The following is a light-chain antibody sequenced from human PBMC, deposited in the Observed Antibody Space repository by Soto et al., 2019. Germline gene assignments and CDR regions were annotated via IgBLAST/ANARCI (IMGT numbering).Light chain of an antibody. CDR1: HSVSSY. CDR2: DAS. CDR3: QQRSNWPPT. V-gene: IGKV3-11*01. Sequence: EIALSLSPAKLSLSPGERTTLSCRACHSVSSYLAWYQQKHGQAPRXLIYDASNRATGIPARFSGSGSGTDLTITISSLEPDDFEVYYCQQRSNWPPTFGQGTRLEIK. J-gene: IGKJ5*01.